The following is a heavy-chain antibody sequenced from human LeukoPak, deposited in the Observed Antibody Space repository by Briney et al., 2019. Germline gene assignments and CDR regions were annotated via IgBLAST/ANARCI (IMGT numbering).Heavy chain of an antibody. Sequence: PGGSLRLSCAASGFTFSSYEMNWVRQAPGKGLEWVSYISSSGSTIYYADSVKRRFTISRDNAKNSLYLQMNSLRAEGTAVYYCASQLAADYWGQGTLVTVSS. CDR3: ASQLAADY. D-gene: IGHD1-1*01. V-gene: IGHV3-48*03. CDR2: ISSSGSTI. CDR1: GFTFSSYE. J-gene: IGHJ4*02.